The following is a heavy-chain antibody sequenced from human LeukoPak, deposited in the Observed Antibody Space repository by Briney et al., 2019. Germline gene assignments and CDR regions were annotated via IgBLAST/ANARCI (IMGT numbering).Heavy chain of an antibody. CDR3: ARYGYSYGRDY. J-gene: IGHJ4*02. D-gene: IGHD5-18*01. V-gene: IGHV1-2*04. Sequence: ASVKVSCKASGYTFTGYYMYWVRQAPGQGLEWMGWINPNSGGTNYAQKFQGWVTMTRDTSISTAYMEQSRLRSDDTAVYYCARYGYSYGRDYWGQGTLVTVSS. CDR2: INPNSGGT. CDR1: GYTFTGYY.